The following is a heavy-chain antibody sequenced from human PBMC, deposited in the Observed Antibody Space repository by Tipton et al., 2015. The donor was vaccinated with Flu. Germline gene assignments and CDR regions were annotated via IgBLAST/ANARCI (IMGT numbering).Heavy chain of an antibody. CDR3: ARDLNLGNIGYYYYGMDV. CDR1: GYTFTSYG. Sequence: AEVKKPGASVKVSYKASGYTFTSYGISWVRQAPGQGLEWMGWISAYNGNTNYAQKLQGRVTMTTDTSTSTAYMELRSLRSDDTPVYYCARDLNLGNIGYYYYGMDVWGQGTTVTVSS. CDR2: ISAYNGNT. D-gene: IGHD1-1*01. V-gene: IGHV1-18*01. J-gene: IGHJ6*02.